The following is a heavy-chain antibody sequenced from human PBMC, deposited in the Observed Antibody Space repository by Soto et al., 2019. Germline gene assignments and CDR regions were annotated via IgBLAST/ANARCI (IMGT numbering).Heavy chain of an antibody. D-gene: IGHD3-22*01. J-gene: IGHJ3*02. Sequence: QVQLVESGGGVVQPGRSLRLSCAASGFTFSSYGMHWVRQAPGKGLEWVAVISYDGSNKYYADSVKGRFTISRDNSKNTRYLQMNSLRAEDTAVYYCARSDYYDSSGYAFDIWGQGTMVTVSS. CDR1: GFTFSSYG. V-gene: IGHV3-30*03. CDR3: ARSDYYDSSGYAFDI. CDR2: ISYDGSNK.